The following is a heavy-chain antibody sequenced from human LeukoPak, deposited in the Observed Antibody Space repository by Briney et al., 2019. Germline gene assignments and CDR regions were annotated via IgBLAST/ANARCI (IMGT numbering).Heavy chain of an antibody. D-gene: IGHD6-19*01. V-gene: IGHV3-23*01. CDR1: GVTFCSDA. Sequence: GGSLRLSSAAPGVTFCSDALSWVRQAPGKGLEWGSAISGSGGSTYYADSVKGRFTISRDNSKNTLYLQMNSLRAEDTAVYYCAKEADQSHVDYWGQGTLVTVSS. CDR2: ISGSGGST. CDR3: AKEADQSHVDY. J-gene: IGHJ4*02.